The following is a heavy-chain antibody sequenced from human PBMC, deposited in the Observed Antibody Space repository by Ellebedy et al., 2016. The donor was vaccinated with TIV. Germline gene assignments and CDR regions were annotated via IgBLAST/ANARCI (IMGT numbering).Heavy chain of an antibody. V-gene: IGHV3-48*02. Sequence: GESLKISCAASGFPFSSYSMNWVRQAPGKGLEWLSYISRDGGATYYADSVRGRFTISRDNVKNSMFLQMSSLRDDDTAVYSCARDQHFAFDVWGRGTLVTVSS. CDR3: ARDQHFAFDV. J-gene: IGHJ2*01. CDR1: GFPFSSYS. D-gene: IGHD2/OR15-2a*01. CDR2: ISRDGGAT.